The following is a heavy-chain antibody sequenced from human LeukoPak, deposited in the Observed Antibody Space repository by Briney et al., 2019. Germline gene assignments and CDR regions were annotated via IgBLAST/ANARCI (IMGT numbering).Heavy chain of an antibody. J-gene: IGHJ4*02. CDR2: ITTKRSNYAT. CDR3: TTYRSGHY. D-gene: IGHD6-19*01. CDR1: GFTFSDSD. Sequence: PGGSLSLSCAASGFTFSDSDIHWVRQASGKGLEWVGRITTKRSNYATAYTASVKGRFTISRHDSENTAYLQMNSLKTEDTALYYCTTYRSGHYWGQGTLVTVSS. V-gene: IGHV3-73*01.